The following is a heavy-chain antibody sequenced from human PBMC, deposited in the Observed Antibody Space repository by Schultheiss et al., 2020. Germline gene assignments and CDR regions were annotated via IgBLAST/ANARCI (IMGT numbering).Heavy chain of an antibody. J-gene: IGHJ4*02. CDR3: ARPQQEFGAYDCPDY. D-gene: IGHD5-12*01. CDR1: GFTFSSYE. CDR2: ISSSGSTI. V-gene: IGHV3-48*03. Sequence: GGSLRLSCAASGFTFSSYEMNWVRQAPGKGLEWVSYISSSGSTIYYADSVKGRFTISRDNAKNSLYLQMNSLRAEDTALYYCARPQQEFGAYDCPDYWGQGTLVTVSS.